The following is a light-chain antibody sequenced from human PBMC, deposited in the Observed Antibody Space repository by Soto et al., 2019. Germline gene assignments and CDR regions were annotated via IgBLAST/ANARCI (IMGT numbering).Light chain of an antibody. J-gene: IGKJ2*01. CDR1: QAISNY. V-gene: IGKV1-33*01. CDR2: DAS. CDR3: LQYDNLPYT. Sequence: DIQMTQSPSSLSASVGDRVTITCQASQAISNYLSWYQQKPGKAPKLLIYDASNLETGVPSRFSGRGSGTDFTFTISSLQPEDIATYYCLQYDNLPYTFGQGTKLEIK.